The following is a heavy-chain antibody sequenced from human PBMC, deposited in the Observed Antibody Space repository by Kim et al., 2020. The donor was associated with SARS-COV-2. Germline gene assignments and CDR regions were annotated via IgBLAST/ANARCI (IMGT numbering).Heavy chain of an antibody. V-gene: IGHV4-34*01. CDR3: ARGRSLRDGGSSSWYAKYYYYYGMDV. CDR2: INHSGST. CDR1: GGSFSGYY. J-gene: IGHJ6*02. D-gene: IGHD6-13*01. Sequence: SETLSLTCAVYGGSFSGYYWSWIRQPPGKGLEWIGEINHSGSTNYNPSLKSRVTISVDTSKNQFSLKLSSVTAADTAVYYCARGRSLRDGGSSSWYAKYYYYYGMDVWGQGTTVTVSS.